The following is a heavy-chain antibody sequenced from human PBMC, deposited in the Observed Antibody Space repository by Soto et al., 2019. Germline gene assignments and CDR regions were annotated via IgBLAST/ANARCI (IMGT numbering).Heavy chain of an antibody. D-gene: IGHD1-7*01. CDR1: GFTFSNAW. J-gene: IGHJ6*02. CDR3: TTVDLELTFYYYGRDV. Sequence: GGSLRLSCAASGFTFSNAWMNWVRQAPGKGLEWVGRIKSKTDGGTTDYAAPVKGRFTISRDDSKNTLYLQMNSLKTEDTAVFYCTTVDLELTFYYYGRDVWGQGTTVTVSS. CDR2: IKSKTDGGTT. V-gene: IGHV3-15*07.